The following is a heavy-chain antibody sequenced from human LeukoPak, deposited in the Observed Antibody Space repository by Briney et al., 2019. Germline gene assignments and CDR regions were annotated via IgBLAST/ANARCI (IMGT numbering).Heavy chain of an antibody. D-gene: IGHD2-8*02. J-gene: IGHJ4*02. CDR2: IFYSGRT. CDR1: GGSISSSSYY. Sequence: SETLSLTCTVSGGSISSSSYYWGWIRQPPGKGLEWIGSIFYSGRTYYNASLKSRVTISLDTSKNQFSLKLSSVTAADTAVYYCATDMSGRIDYWGQGTLVTVSS. CDR3: ATDMSGRIDY. V-gene: IGHV4-39*07.